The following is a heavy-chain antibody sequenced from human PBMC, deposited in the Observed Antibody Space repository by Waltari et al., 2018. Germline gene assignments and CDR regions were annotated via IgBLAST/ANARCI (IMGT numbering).Heavy chain of an antibody. V-gene: IGHV4-59*01. Sequence: QVQLQESGPGLVKPSETLSLTCTVSGGSISSYYWSWIRQPPGKGLEWIGYIYYSGSTNYNPSLKSRVTISVDTSKNQFSLKLGSVTAADTAVYYCAQGGYYDSGAFDIWGQGTMVTVSS. D-gene: IGHD3-22*01. J-gene: IGHJ3*02. CDR1: GGSISSYY. CDR3: AQGGYYDSGAFDI. CDR2: IYYSGST.